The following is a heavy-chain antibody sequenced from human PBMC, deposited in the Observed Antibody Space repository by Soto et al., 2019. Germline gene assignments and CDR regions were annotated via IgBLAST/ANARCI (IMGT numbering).Heavy chain of an antibody. Sequence: QVQLQESGPGLVKPSQTLSLTCTLSGGSISSGGYYWSWIRQHPERGLAWIGYIHNNGATYYNPTLTSHVSISADTSKTQYFLTVYSVTAADTGVYYCAREGAGSYWFDPWGQGILVSVSS. V-gene: IGHV4-31*01. CDR1: GGSISSGGYY. D-gene: IGHD3-10*01. J-gene: IGHJ5*02. CDR3: AREGAGSYWFDP. CDR2: IHNNGAT.